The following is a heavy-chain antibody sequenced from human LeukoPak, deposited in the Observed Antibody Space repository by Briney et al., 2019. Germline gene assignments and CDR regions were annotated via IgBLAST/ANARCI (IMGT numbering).Heavy chain of an antibody. Sequence: SETLSLTCAVSGVSFDDYYWSWVRQTPGKGLEWIGEINHSGYTNDSPSLKSRVTLSIDASRKQFSLNLRSVTVADTGIYYCTRMTAGHDYWGQGTLVTVSS. CDR1: GVSFDDYY. J-gene: IGHJ4*02. D-gene: IGHD2-21*02. CDR3: TRMTAGHDY. CDR2: INHSGYT. V-gene: IGHV4-34*01.